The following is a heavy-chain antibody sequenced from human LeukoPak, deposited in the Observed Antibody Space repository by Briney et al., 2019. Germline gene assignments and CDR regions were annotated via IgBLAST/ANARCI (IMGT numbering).Heavy chain of an antibody. CDR3: ARSGGSRGDAFDI. V-gene: IGHV3-48*03. Sequence: GGSLRLSCAASGFTFSSYETNWVRQAPGKGLEWVSYISSSGSTIYYADSVKGRFTISRDNAKNSLYLQMNSLRAEDTAVYYCARSGGSRGDAFDIWGQGTMVTVSS. J-gene: IGHJ3*02. CDR2: ISSSGSTI. D-gene: IGHD2-15*01. CDR1: GFTFSSYE.